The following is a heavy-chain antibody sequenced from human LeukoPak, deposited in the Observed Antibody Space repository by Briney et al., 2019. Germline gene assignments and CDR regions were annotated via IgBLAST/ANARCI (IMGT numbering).Heavy chain of an antibody. V-gene: IGHV3-23*01. CDR3: AKSGQAAAGFGGIYYGMDV. J-gene: IGHJ6*02. CDR1: GFTFSSYA. Sequence: TGGSLRLSCAASGFTFSSYAMSWVRQAPGKGLEWVSAISGSGGSTYYADSVKGRFTISRDNSKSTLYLQMNSLRAEDTAVYYCAKSGQAAAGFGGIYYGMDVWGQGTTVTVSS. CDR2: ISGSGGST. D-gene: IGHD6-13*01.